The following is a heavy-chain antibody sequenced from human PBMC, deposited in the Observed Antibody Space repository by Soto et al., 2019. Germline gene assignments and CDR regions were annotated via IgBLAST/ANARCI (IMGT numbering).Heavy chain of an antibody. V-gene: IGHV3-23*01. D-gene: IGHD2-8*01. Sequence: EVQLLESGGGLVQPGGSLRLSCAASGFTFSSYAMSLVRQAPGKGLEWVSAISGSGGSTYYADSVKGRFTISRDNSKNTLYLQRNSLSAEDTAVYYCAASHCTNGVCYTGTFDYWGQGTLVTVSS. CDR2: ISGSGGST. CDR1: GFTFSSYA. J-gene: IGHJ4*02. CDR3: AASHCTNGVCYTGTFDY.